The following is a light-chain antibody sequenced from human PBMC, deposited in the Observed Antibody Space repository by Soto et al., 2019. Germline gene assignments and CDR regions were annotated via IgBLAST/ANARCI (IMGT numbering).Light chain of an antibody. CDR3: CSYAGNSLYV. V-gene: IGLV2-11*01. Sequence: QSAPTQPRSVSGSPGQSVTISCTGTSSDIGGYNFVSWYQQYPGKAPKLMIYDVNKRPSGVPGRFSGSKSSNTASLTISGLQAEDEAAYYCCSYAGNSLYVFGTGTKVTVL. CDR2: DVN. J-gene: IGLJ1*01. CDR1: SSDIGGYNF.